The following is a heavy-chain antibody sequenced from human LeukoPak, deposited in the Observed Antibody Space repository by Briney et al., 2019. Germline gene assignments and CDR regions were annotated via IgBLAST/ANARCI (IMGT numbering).Heavy chain of an antibody. Sequence: SVKVSCKASGGTFSSYAISWVRQAPGQGLEWMGGIIPIFGTANYAQKFQGRVTITADKSTSTAYMELSNLRSEDTAVYYCARGSWDMVAKKGYYYYYMDVWGKGTTVTVSS. CDR1: GGTFSSYA. J-gene: IGHJ6*03. CDR2: IIPIFGTA. CDR3: ARGSWDMVAKKGYYYYYMDV. D-gene: IGHD5-12*01. V-gene: IGHV1-69*06.